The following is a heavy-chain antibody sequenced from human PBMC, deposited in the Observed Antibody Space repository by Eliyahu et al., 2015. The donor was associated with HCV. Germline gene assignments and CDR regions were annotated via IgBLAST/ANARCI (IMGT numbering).Heavy chain of an antibody. CDR3: AKDIYDFWSGYPTIDY. CDR2: IGGDGGSP. V-gene: IGHV3-43*01. CDR1: GFSFXKYI. Sequence: EVQLVESGGVVVQPGGSLRLSXVASGFSFXKYIMHWVRQVPGKGLEWVSLIGGDGGSPYYIDSVKGRFTISRDNSKNSLYLEMNSLRAEDTALYYCAKDIYDFWSGYPTIDYWGRGTLVTVSS. J-gene: IGHJ4*02. D-gene: IGHD3-3*01.